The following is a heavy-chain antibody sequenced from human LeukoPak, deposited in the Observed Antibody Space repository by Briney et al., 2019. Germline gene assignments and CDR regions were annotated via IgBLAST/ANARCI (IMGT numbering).Heavy chain of an antibody. V-gene: IGHV1-69*05. D-gene: IGHD2-15*01. CDR3: AREQVDIVVVVAAKRPPLDAFDI. CDR2: IIPIFGTA. CDR1: GGTFSSYA. J-gene: IGHJ3*02. Sequence: ASVKVSCKASGGTFSSYAISWVRQAPEQGLEWMGRIIPIFGTANYAQKFQGRVTITTDESTSTAYMELSSLRSEDTAVYYCAREQVDIVVVVAAKRPPLDAFDIWGQGTMVTVSS.